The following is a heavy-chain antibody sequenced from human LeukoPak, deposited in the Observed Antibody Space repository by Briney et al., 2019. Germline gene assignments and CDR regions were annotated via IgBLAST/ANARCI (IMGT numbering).Heavy chain of an antibody. CDR3: ARAPKYCSSTSCYPPNWFDP. CDR2: IYYSGST. V-gene: IGHV4-59*11. Sequence: PSETLSLTCTVSGGSISSHYWSWIRQPPGKGLEWIGYIYYSGSTNYNPSLKSRVNISVDTSKNQFSLKLSSVTAADTAVYYCARAPKYCSSTSCYPPNWFDPWGQETQVTVSS. CDR1: GGSISSHY. D-gene: IGHD2-2*01. J-gene: IGHJ5*02.